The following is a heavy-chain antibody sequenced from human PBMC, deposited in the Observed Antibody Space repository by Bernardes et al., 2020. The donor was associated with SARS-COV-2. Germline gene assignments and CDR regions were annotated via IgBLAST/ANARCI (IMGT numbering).Heavy chain of an antibody. Sequence: VGSLILSCSASGFTFSSYAMHWVRQAPGKGLEYVSAISSNGGSTYYADSVKGRFTISRDNSKNTLYLQMSSLRAEDTAVYYCVKDSFFLAARPDVAFDYWGQGTLVTVSS. V-gene: IGHV3-64D*06. J-gene: IGHJ4*02. D-gene: IGHD6-6*01. CDR3: VKDSFFLAARPDVAFDY. CDR1: GFTFSSYA. CDR2: ISSNGGST.